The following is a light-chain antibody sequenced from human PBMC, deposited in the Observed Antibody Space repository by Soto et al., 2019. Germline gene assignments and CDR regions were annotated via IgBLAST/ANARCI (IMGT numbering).Light chain of an antibody. Sequence: ETVLTQSPATLSLSPGERATLSCRASQSVSSYLAWYQQKPGQAPRLLIYDASNRATGIPARFSGSGSGTDFTLTISSLEPEDFAVYYCQQRWTFGQGTKVEIK. V-gene: IGKV3-11*01. CDR3: QQRWT. J-gene: IGKJ1*01. CDR1: QSVSSY. CDR2: DAS.